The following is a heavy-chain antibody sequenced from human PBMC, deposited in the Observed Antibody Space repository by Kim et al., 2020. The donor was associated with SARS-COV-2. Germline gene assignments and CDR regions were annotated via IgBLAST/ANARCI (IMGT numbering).Heavy chain of an antibody. CDR2: INPSGGST. J-gene: IGHJ6*02. D-gene: IGHD2-2*01. CDR3: ARVGYCSSTSCPFSYYGMDV. Sequence: ASVKVSCKASGYTFTSYYMHWVRQAPGQGLEWMGIINPSGGSTSYAQKFQGRVTMTRDTSTSTVYMELSSLRSEDTAVYYCARVGYCSSTSCPFSYYGMDVWGQGTTVTVSS. V-gene: IGHV1-46*01. CDR1: GYTFTSYY.